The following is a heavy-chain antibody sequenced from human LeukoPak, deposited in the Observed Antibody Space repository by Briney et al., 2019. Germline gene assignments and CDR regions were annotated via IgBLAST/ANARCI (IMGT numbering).Heavy chain of an antibody. CDR2: IYYSGST. Sequence: PSETLSLTCTVSAGSISSSSHHWGWIRQPPGKGLEWIGYIYYSGSTNYNPSLKSRVTISVDTSKNQFSLKLSSVTAADTAVYYCARGPYGGNQNDAFDIWGQGTMVTISS. CDR3: ARGPYGGNQNDAFDI. CDR1: AGSISSSSHH. J-gene: IGHJ3*02. D-gene: IGHD4-23*01. V-gene: IGHV4-61*05.